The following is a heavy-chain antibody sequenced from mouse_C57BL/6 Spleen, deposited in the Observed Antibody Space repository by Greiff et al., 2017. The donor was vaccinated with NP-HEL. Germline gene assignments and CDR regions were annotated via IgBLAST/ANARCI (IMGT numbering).Heavy chain of an antibody. D-gene: IGHD2-4*01. J-gene: IGHJ3*01. CDR2: IDPSDSET. Sequence: VQLQQPGAELVRPGSSVKLSCKASGYTFTSYWMHWVKQRPIQGLEWIGNIDPSDSETHYNQKFKDKATLTVDKSSSTAYMQLSSLTSEDSAVYYCAREGVGDYEWFAYWGQGTLVTVSA. V-gene: IGHV1-52*01. CDR1: GYTFTSYW. CDR3: AREGVGDYEWFAY.